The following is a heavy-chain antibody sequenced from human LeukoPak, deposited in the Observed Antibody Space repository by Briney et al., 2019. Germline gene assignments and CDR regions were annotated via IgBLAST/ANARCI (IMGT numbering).Heavy chain of an antibody. D-gene: IGHD3-10*01. V-gene: IGHV3-48*03. CDR3: VSGVAMNV. CDR2: INSRNTI. J-gene: IGHJ6*02. Sequence: GGSLRLSCIDSGFTFSTSELNWVRQAPGTGLEWLAFINSRNTIYYADSVRGRFTISRDNAKNSLYLQMNSLTVEDTAVYYCVSGVAMNVWGQGTTVTVSS. CDR1: GFTFSTSE.